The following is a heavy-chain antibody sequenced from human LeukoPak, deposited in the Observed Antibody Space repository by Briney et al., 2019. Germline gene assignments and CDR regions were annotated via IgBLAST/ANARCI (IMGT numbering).Heavy chain of an antibody. V-gene: IGHV4-4*07. D-gene: IGHD6-13*01. CDR3: ARDLLRGAAAGTSLGWFDP. Sequence: SETLSLTCTVSGGSISSYYWSWIRQPAGKGLEWIGRIYTSGSTNYNPSLKSRVTMSVDTSKNQFSLKLGSVTAADTAVYYCARDLLRGAAAGTSLGWFDPWGQGTLVAVSS. CDR1: GGSISSYY. CDR2: IYTSGST. J-gene: IGHJ5*02.